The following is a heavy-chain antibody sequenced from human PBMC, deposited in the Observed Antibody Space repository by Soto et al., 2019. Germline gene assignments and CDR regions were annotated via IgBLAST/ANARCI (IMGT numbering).Heavy chain of an antibody. D-gene: IGHD4-4*01. CDR3: AKDRLLEATVFDS. V-gene: IGHV3-30*18. J-gene: IGHJ4*02. CDR1: GFSFSSYA. Sequence: QVQLVESGGGVVQPGRSLRLSCAASGFSFSSYAMHWVRQAPGKGLEWVAPISDDGSNKNYGDSVKARFTISRDNSKNTVYLQMNSLRAEDTAVYYCAKDRLLEATVFDSWGQGTLVTVSS. CDR2: ISDDGSNK.